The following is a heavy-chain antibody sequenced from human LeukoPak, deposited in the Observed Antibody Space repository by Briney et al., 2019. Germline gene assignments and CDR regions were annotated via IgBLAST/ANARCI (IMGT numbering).Heavy chain of an antibody. CDR2: INSDGRST. V-gene: IGHV3-74*01. D-gene: IGHD3-22*01. CDR3: ARGYYDSSGYYLIDY. J-gene: IGHJ4*02. CDR1: GFTFSNYW. Sequence: GGSLRLSCAASGFTFSNYWMHWVHQAPGKGLVWVSRINSDGRSTSYADSVKGRFTISRDNAKNTLYLQMNSLRAEDTAVYYCARGYYDSSGYYLIDYWGQGTLVTVSS.